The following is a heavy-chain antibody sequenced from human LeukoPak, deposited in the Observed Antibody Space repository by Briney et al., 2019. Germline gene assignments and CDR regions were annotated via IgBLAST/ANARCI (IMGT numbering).Heavy chain of an antibody. CDR3: ARGGSFDPYYYYYYMDV. V-gene: IGHV1-8*03. CDR1: GYTFTSYD. CDR2: MNPNSGNT. J-gene: IGHJ6*03. D-gene: IGHD1-26*01. Sequence: ASVRVSCKASGYTFTSYDINWVRQATGQGLEWMGWMNPNSGNTGYAQKFQGRVTITRNTSISTAYMELSSLRSEDTAVYYCARGGSFDPYYYYYYMDVWGKGTTVTVSS.